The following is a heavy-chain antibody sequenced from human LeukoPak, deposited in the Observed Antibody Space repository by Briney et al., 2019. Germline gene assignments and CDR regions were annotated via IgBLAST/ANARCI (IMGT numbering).Heavy chain of an antibody. V-gene: IGHV3-21*06. D-gene: IGHD7-27*01. J-gene: IGHJ4*02. CDR1: GFTFNSYA. CDR2: LTPSGTDI. CDR3: AREIGASGAFDY. Sequence: GGSLRLSCAASGFTFNSYAMNWVRQAPGKGLEWVSSLTPSGTDIYYAASVKGRFTMSRDNAKNSLCLQMNGLRAEDTAVYYCAREIGASGAFDYWGQGTLVTVSS.